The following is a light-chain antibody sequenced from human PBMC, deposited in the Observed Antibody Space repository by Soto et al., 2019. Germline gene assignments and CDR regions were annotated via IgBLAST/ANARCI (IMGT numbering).Light chain of an antibody. CDR2: EVT. J-gene: IGLJ1*01. Sequence: QSVLTQPASVSGSPGQSITISCTGTRLDVGGYNYVSWYQQHPGKAPKLIIYEVTNRPSGVSDRFSGSKSDNTASLTISWLKTEDEDDYYCCSYVSSKTNVFGTGTKVTVL. CDR3: CSYVSSKTNV. CDR1: RLDVGGYNY. V-gene: IGLV2-14*03.